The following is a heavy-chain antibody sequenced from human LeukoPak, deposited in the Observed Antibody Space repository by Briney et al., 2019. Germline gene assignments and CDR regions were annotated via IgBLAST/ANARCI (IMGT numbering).Heavy chain of an antibody. CDR2: INAGII. J-gene: IGHJ4*02. D-gene: IGHD3-3*01. CDR3: ARVGDFWSAYPYYFDY. V-gene: IGHV3-11*04. Sequence: GGSLRLSCAASGFTFRDYYMSWIRQTPGKGLEWISSINAGIIYYADSVKGRFTISRDNAKSSVFLQMNSVRAEDTAVYYCARVGDFWSAYPYYFDYWGQGTLVTVSS. CDR1: GFTFRDYY.